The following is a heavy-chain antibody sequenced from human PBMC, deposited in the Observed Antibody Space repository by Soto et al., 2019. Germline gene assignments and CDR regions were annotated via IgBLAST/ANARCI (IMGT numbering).Heavy chain of an antibody. CDR1: GFTFNGYW. V-gene: IGHV3-7*05. CDR3: ARCGERTSGFDH. CDR2: IKEDGSEK. Sequence: HPGGSLRLSCAASGFTFNGYWMSWVRQAPGKGLGWVANIKEDGSEKYYVDSVRGRFTISRDNAKNSLYLQMNSLRADDTDVYYCARCGERTSGFDHWGRGTLVTVSS. D-gene: IGHD2-21*01. J-gene: IGHJ4*02.